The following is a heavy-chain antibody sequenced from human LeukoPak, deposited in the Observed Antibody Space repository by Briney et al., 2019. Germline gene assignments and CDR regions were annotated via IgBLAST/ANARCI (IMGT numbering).Heavy chain of an antibody. CDR2: INPNSGGT. D-gene: IGHD3-9*01. Sequence: GASVKVSCKASGYTFTDYYMHWVRQAPGQGLEWMGWINPNSGGTNFAQKFQGRVTMTSDTSINTAYMELSRVRSDDTAVYYCARVLRYFDWSLDYWGQGTLVTVSS. V-gene: IGHV1-2*02. CDR1: GYTFTDYY. CDR3: ARVLRYFDWSLDY. J-gene: IGHJ4*02.